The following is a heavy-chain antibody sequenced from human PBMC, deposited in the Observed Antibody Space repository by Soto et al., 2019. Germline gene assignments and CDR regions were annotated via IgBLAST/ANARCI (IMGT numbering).Heavy chain of an antibody. J-gene: IGHJ5*01. CDR1: GFTFSSYW. Sequence: EVQLVESGGGLGQPGGSLRLSCAASGFTFSSYWMHWVRQVPGKGLVWVSRINKDRSHTSYADSVKGRFTISRDNARNTLYLKMNSLRAENTAVYYCTIDGYCITTSCYGNWFDSWGQGTLVTVSS. CDR2: INKDRSHT. D-gene: IGHD2-2*03. CDR3: TIDGYCITTSCYGNWFDS. V-gene: IGHV3-74*01.